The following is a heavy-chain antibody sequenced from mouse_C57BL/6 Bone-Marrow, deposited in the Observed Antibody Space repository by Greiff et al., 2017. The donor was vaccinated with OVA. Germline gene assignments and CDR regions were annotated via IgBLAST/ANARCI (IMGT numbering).Heavy chain of an antibody. CDR3: AKGDWDYFDY. CDR2: IRNKANGYTT. V-gene: IGHV7-3*03. Sequence: EVQLQQSGGGLVQPGGSLSLSCAASGFTFTDYYMSWVRQPPGKALEWLGFIRNKANGYTTEYSASVKGRFTISRDNSQSILYLQMNALRAEDSATYYCAKGDWDYFDYWGQGTTLTVSS. CDR1: GFTFTDYY. D-gene: IGHD4-1*01. J-gene: IGHJ2*01.